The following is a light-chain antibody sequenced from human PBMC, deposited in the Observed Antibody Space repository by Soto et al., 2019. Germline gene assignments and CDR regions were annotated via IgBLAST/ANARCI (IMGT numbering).Light chain of an antibody. J-gene: IGKJ1*01. CDR3: QQYKDWWT. CDR1: QSVSNDF. CDR2: GAT. Sequence: ELVLTQSPGILSLSPGERATLSCKASQSVSNDFLAWYQQKPGQAPRLLIYGATTRATGIPARFSGSGSRTEFTFTINSLQSEDFAVYYCQQYKDWWTFGQGTKVDIK. V-gene: IGKV3-15*01.